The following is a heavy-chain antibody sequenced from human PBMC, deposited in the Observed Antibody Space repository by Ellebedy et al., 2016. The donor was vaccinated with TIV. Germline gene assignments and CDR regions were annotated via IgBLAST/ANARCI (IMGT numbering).Heavy chain of an antibody. V-gene: IGHV4-34*01. D-gene: IGHD5-18*01. CDR3: AREGGYSYGI. Sequence: SQTLSLTCAVYGASFSGYYWSWVRQSPGKGLEWIGEIYHSGSTNYNPSLKSRVTMSVDKSKNHFFLNLRSVSAADAAMYYCAREGGYSYGIWGQGTLVTVSS. CDR1: GASFSGYY. J-gene: IGHJ4*02. CDR2: IYHSGST.